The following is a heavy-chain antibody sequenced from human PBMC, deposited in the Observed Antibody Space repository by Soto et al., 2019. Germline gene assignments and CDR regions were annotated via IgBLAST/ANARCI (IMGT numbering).Heavy chain of an antibody. J-gene: IGHJ3*02. Sequence: QLQLQESGPGLVKPSETLSLTCTVSGGSISSSSYYWGWMRQPPGKGLEWIGSIYYSGSTYYNPSLKTRVTISVDTSKNQFSLKLRSVTAADTAVYYCASSSTRSGSYYNVWAFDIWGQGTMVTVSS. CDR1: GGSISSSSYY. CDR2: IYYSGST. V-gene: IGHV4-39*01. D-gene: IGHD3-10*01. CDR3: ASSSTRSGSYYNVWAFDI.